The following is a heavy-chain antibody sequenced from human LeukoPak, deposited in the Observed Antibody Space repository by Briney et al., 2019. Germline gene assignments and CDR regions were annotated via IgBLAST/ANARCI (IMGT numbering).Heavy chain of an antibody. CDR2: IFYSGST. J-gene: IGHJ4*02. CDR1: AGSISSNRYY. Sequence: SETLSLTCTVSAGSISSNRYYWGWIRQPPGKGLEWIGNIFYSGSTYYNPSLKSRVTISVDTSKNQFSLRLTSVTAADTAVYYCARQTGSGLFILPGGQGTLVTVSS. V-gene: IGHV4-39*01. D-gene: IGHD3/OR15-3a*01. CDR3: ARQTGSGLFILP.